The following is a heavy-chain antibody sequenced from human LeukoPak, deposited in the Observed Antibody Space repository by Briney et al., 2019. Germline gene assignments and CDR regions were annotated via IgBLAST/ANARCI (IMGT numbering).Heavy chain of an antibody. J-gene: IGHJ4*02. D-gene: IGHD1-1*01. CDR2: IYYSGST. CDR3: ARGKSAATPGYYFDY. Sequence: KTSETLSLTCAVSGGSISSGGYYWSWIRQHPGKGLEWIGYIYYSGSTYYNPSLKSRVTISVDTSENQFSLKLTSVTAADTAVYYCARGKSAATPGYYFDYWGQGTLVTVSS. V-gene: IGHV4-31*11. CDR1: GGSISSGGYY.